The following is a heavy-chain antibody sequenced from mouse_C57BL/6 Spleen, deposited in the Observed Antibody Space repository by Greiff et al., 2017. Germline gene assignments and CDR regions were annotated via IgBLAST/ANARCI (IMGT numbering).Heavy chain of an antibody. CDR2: ISSGGSYT. V-gene: IGHV5-6*01. J-gene: IGHJ3*01. CDR1: GFTFSSYG. D-gene: IGHD2-5*01. CDR3: ARQSYYSNYEGAWFAY. Sequence: VQLKESGGDLVKPGGSLKLSCAASGFTFSSYGMSWVRQTPDKRLEWVATISSGGSYTYYPDSVKGRFTISRDNAKNTLYLQMSSLKSEDTAMYYCARQSYYSNYEGAWFAYWGQGTLVTVSA.